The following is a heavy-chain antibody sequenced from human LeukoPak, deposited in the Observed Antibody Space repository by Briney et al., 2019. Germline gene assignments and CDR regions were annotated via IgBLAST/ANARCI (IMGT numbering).Heavy chain of an antibody. V-gene: IGHV4-34*01. Sequence: SETLSLTCAVYGGSFSGYYWSWIRQPPGKGLEWIGEINHSGSTNYNPSLKSRVTISVDTSKNQFSLELSSVTAADTAVYYCARGMPSAFDIWGQGTMVTVSS. CDR1: GGSFSGYY. CDR2: INHSGST. CDR3: ARGMPSAFDI. D-gene: IGHD2-2*01. J-gene: IGHJ3*02.